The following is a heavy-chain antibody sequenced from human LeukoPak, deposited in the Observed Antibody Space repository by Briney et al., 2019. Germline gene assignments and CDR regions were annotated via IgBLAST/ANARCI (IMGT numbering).Heavy chain of an antibody. V-gene: IGHV4-39*07. D-gene: IGHD3-10*01. CDR1: GGSICSSSYY. CDR2: IYYSGST. CDR3: AREAYYYGSGSYAEGWFDP. J-gene: IGHJ5*02. Sequence: SETLSLTCTVSGGSICSSSYYWGWIRQPPGEGLEWIGSIYYSGSTYYNPSLKSRVTISVDTSKNQFSLKLSSVTAADTAVYYCAREAYYYGSGSYAEGWFDPWGQGTLVTVSS.